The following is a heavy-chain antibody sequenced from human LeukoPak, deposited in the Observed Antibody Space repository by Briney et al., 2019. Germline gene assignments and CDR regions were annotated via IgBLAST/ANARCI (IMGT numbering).Heavy chain of an antibody. D-gene: IGHD3-16*01. V-gene: IGHV3-7*02. CDR2: IKHDGSET. Sequence: GGSLRLSCAASGFTFSNIWMSWVRQAPGKGLEWVANIKHDGSETNYVDSVKGRFTISRDNAKNSPHLQMNSLRVEDTAVYYCAKNGGPHGMDVWGQGTTVTVSS. CDR3: AKNGGPHGMDV. J-gene: IGHJ6*02. CDR1: GFTFSNIW.